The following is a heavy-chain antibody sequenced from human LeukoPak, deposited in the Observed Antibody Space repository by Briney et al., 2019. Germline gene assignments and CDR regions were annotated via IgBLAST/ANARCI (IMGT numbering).Heavy chain of an antibody. CDR1: DGSFSGYY. Sequence: PSETLSRTCAVYDGSFSGYYWSWIRQPPGKGLEWIGEINHVGNTNYKSSLKSRVIISVDTSKKQFTLNLSSVTAADTAVYYCARKVTGAQGAFDMWAQGTMVTVSS. J-gene: IGHJ3*02. D-gene: IGHD1-20*01. V-gene: IGHV4-34*01. CDR2: INHVGNT. CDR3: ARKVTGAQGAFDM.